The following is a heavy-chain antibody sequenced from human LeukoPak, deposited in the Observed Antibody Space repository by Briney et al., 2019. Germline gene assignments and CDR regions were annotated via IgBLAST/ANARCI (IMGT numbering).Heavy chain of an antibody. CDR3: VKGAASGWYYLDS. D-gene: IGHD6-19*01. J-gene: IGHJ4*02. CDR2: ITWNSGNI. Sequence: SGGSLRLSCAASGFIFDDYAMHWVRQAPGKGLEWVSGITWNSGNIGYADSVKGRFTISRDNAKNSLYLEMNNLRIEDTALYYCVKGAASGWYYLDSWGQGTRVTVSS. V-gene: IGHV3-9*01. CDR1: GFIFDDYA.